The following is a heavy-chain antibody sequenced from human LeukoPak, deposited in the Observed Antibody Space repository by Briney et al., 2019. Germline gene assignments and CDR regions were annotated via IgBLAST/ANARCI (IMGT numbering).Heavy chain of an antibody. J-gene: IGHJ4*02. CDR3: ASGGPSYYVVSVDY. Sequence: SETLSLTCAVYGGSFSGYYWSWIRQPPGKGLEWIGEINHSGSTNYNPSLKSRVTISVDTSKNQFSLKPSSVTAADTAVYYCASGGPSYYVVSVDYWGQGTLVTVSS. D-gene: IGHD1-26*01. CDR2: INHSGST. V-gene: IGHV4-34*01. CDR1: GGSFSGYY.